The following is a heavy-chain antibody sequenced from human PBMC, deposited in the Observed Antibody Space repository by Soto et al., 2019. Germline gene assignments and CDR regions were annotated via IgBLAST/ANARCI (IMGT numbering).Heavy chain of an antibody. D-gene: IGHD4-4*01. CDR2: IYYSGYT. V-gene: IGHV4-39*01. CDR1: GGSISSSSYY. J-gene: IGHJ4*02. Sequence: SETLSLTCTVSGGSISSSSYYWGWIRQPPGKGLEWIGSIYYSGYTYYNPSLKSRVTISVDTSKNQFSLKLSSVTAADTAVYYCARSDSNYATFDYWGQGTLVTVSS. CDR3: ARSDSNYATFDY.